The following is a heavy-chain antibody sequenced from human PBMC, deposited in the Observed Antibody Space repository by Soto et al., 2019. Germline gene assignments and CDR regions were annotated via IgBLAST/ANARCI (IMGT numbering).Heavy chain of an antibody. V-gene: IGHV5-51*01. CDR1: GYSFTNYW. Sequence: GESLKISCKVSGYSFTNYWIGWVRQLPGKGLEWMGTIYPGDSDTKYSQSFRGQVTISADNSISTAYLQWSSLKASDTAVYYCARPTTASLYFDYWGQGTLVTVSS. D-gene: IGHD5-12*01. CDR2: IYPGDSDT. CDR3: ARPTTASLYFDY. J-gene: IGHJ4*02.